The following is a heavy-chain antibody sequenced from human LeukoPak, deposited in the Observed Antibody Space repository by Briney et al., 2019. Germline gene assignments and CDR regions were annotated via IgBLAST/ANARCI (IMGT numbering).Heavy chain of an antibody. Sequence: GGSLRLSCVASGFTFSSYWMHWVRQDPRKELMWVSRINGDGRNINYADSVRGRFTISRDNAENTLFLQMNTLRVEDTAVYYCTRDLMDYDVSTGLHHYYMDVWGQGTTVTVSS. CDR1: GFTFSSYW. CDR3: TRDLMDYDVSTGLHHYYMDV. CDR2: INGDGRNI. V-gene: IGHV3-74*01. D-gene: IGHD3-9*01. J-gene: IGHJ6*02.